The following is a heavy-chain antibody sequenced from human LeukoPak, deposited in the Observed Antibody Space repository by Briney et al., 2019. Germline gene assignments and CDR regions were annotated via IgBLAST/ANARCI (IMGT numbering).Heavy chain of an antibody. D-gene: IGHD1-26*01. CDR3: ARDLERGSYYPFDY. J-gene: IGHJ4*02. CDR1: GYTFTGYY. V-gene: IGHV1-2*02. CDR2: INPNSGGT. Sequence: ASVKVSCKASGYTFTGYYMHWVRQAPGQGLERMGWINPNSGGTNYAQKFEGRVTMTRDTSISTAYMELTRLRSDDTAVYYCARDLERGSYYPFDYWAQGTLVTVSS.